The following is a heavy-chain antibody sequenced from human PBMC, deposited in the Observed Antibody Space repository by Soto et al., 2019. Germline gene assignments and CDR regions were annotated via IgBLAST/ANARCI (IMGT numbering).Heavy chain of an antibody. CDR3: ARDLTAADY. CDR1: GYTFASDY. J-gene: IGHJ4*02. D-gene: IGHD2-21*02. V-gene: IGHV1-46*01. Sequence: QVQLMQSGAEVKKPGASVTSSCKASGYTFASDYIHWVRQAPRQGLEWMAIINPSGGSTNYAQKFQGRVTVTRDTSTSTVNMELSSLSSEDTAVYYCARDLTAADYWGQGTLVTVSS. CDR2: INPSGGST.